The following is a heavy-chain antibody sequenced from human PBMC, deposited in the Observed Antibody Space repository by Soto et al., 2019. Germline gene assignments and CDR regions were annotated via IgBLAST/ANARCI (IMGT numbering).Heavy chain of an antibody. J-gene: IGHJ3*02. CDR3: ASLSLVPGVMIDI. V-gene: IGHV5-10-1*01. CDR2: IDPSDSYT. CDR1: GYSFTNYW. D-gene: IGHD2-2*01. Sequence: EVQLVQSGAEMKKPGESLRISCKGSGYSFTNYWITWVRQMPGKGLDWMGKIDPSDSYTKYSPSFQGHVTISVDKSISTAYLQWSSLKASDTAMYYCASLSLVPGVMIDIWGQGTMVTVSS.